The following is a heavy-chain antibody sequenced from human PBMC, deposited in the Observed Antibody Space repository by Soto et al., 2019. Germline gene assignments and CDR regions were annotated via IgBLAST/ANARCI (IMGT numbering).Heavy chain of an antibody. CDR3: SVAGTAGFDY. V-gene: IGHV3-21*01. J-gene: IGHJ4*02. CDR1: GFTFSSYS. CDR2: ISSSSSYI. D-gene: IGHD6-19*01. Sequence: GGSLRLSCAASGFTFSSYSMNWVRQAPGKGLEWVSSISSSSSYIYYADPVKGRFTISRDDAKNSLYLQMNSLRAEDTAVYYCSVAGTAGFDYWGQGTLVTVSS.